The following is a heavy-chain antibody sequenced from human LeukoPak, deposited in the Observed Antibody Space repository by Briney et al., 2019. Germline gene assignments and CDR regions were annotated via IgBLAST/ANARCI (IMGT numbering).Heavy chain of an antibody. CDR3: ARNCSWTSPSGEKHNRFDP. CDR1: GDSVSSHICY. V-gene: IGHV4-39*07. J-gene: IGHJ5*02. D-gene: IGHD2-2*01. CDR2: IYHSGST. Sequence: SETLSLTCTVSGDSVSSHICYWGWIRQPPGKGLEWVASIYHSGSTHYNPSLKGRLTISVDTSKNQFSLKLASVTAADTAMYHCARNCSWTSPSGEKHNRFDPWGQGAQVTVSS.